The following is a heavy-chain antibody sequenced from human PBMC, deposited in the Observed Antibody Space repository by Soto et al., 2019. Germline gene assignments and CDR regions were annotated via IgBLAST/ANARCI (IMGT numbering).Heavy chain of an antibody. Sequence: SETLSLTCTVSGGSISSYYWSWIRQPPGKGLEWIGYIYYSGSTNYNPSLKSRVTISVDTSKNQFSLKLSSVTAADTAVYYCASGIAAAGTYGMDVWGQGTAVTVSS. CDR3: ASGIAAAGTYGMDV. D-gene: IGHD6-13*01. V-gene: IGHV4-59*01. J-gene: IGHJ6*02. CDR1: GGSISSYY. CDR2: IYYSGST.